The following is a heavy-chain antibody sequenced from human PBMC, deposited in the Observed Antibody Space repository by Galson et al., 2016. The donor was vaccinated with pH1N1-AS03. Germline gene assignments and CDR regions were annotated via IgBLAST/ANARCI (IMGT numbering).Heavy chain of an antibody. Sequence: QSGAEVKKPGESLRISCKGSGYSFTNYWINWVRQMPGKGLEWMGRFDPSDSHTIYSPSFQGHVTFSADKSINTAYLQWSSLKSSDTAIYYCARGYSGFGFVYWGQGTLVTVSS. CDR3: ARGYSGFGFVY. CDR2: FDPSDSHT. J-gene: IGHJ4*02. D-gene: IGHD5-12*01. CDR1: GYSFTNYW. V-gene: IGHV5-10-1*01.